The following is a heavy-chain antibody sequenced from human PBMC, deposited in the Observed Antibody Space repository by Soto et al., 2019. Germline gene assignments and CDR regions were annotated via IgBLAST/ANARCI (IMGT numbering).Heavy chain of an antibody. D-gene: IGHD3-10*01. CDR2: INAGNGNT. CDR1: GYTFTSYA. J-gene: IGHJ3*02. CDR3: ARDRVRGAFDI. V-gene: IGHV1-3*01. Sequence: ASVKVSCKASGYTFTSYAMHWVRQAPGQRLEWMGWINAGNGNTKYSQKFQGRVTITRDTSASTAYMELRSLRSDDTAVYYCARDRVRGAFDIWGQGTMVTVSS.